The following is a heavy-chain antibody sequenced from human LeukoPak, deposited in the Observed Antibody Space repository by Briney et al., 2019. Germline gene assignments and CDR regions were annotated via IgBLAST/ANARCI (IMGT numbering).Heavy chain of an antibody. V-gene: IGHV3-33*01. D-gene: IGHD3-22*01. CDR1: GFTFSSYG. J-gene: IGHJ4*02. Sequence: GRSLRPSCAASGFTFSSYGMHWVRQAPGKGLEWVAVIWYDGSNKYYADSVKGRFTISRDNSKNTLYLQMNSLRAEDTAVYYCARHTNYYDSSGYFDYWGQGALVTVSS. CDR2: IWYDGSNK. CDR3: ARHTNYYDSSGYFDY.